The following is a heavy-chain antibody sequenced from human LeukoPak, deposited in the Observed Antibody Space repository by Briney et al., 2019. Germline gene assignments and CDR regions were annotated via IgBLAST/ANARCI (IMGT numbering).Heavy chain of an antibody. Sequence: GGSLRLSCAASGLHFSGTAMSWVRQAPGKGLEWVSAISHDGMNAYYADSVKGRFTISRDNSKKTVSLEMSSLTAADTGVYYCSKDGAQYSSGPECDPRAQGALVTVSP. CDR1: GLHFSGTA. CDR3: SKDGAQYSSGPECDP. J-gene: IGHJ5*02. CDR2: ISHDGMNA. D-gene: IGHD6-19*01. V-gene: IGHV3-23*01.